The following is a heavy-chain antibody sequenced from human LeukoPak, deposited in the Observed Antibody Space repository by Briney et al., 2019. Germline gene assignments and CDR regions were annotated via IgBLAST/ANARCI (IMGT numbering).Heavy chain of an antibody. CDR3: ASLPSGYCSSTSCSSEN. J-gene: IGHJ4*02. V-gene: IGHV1-8*01. CDR1: GYTFTSYD. CDR2: MNPNSGNT. D-gene: IGHD2-2*01. Sequence: ASVKVSCKASGYTFTSYDINWVRQATGQGLEWMGRMNPNSGNTGYAQKFQGRVTMTRNTSISTAYMELSSLRSEDTAVYYCASLPSGYCSSTSCSSENWGQGTLVAVSS.